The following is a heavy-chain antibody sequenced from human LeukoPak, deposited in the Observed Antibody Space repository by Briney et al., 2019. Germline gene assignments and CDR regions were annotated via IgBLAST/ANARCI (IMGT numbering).Heavy chain of an antibody. Sequence: GGSLRLSCAASGFGFSTAWLSWVRQAPGEGLEWVANIKQDGTEKYYMDSVKGRFSISRDNAKNSLYLQMNALRAEDTAVYYCARDVRPDYWGQGTLVTVST. J-gene: IGHJ4*02. V-gene: IGHV3-7*04. CDR2: IKQDGTEK. CDR3: ARDVRPDY. CDR1: GFGFSTAW. D-gene: IGHD6-6*01.